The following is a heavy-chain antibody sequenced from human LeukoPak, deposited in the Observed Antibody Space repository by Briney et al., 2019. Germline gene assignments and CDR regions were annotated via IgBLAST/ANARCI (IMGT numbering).Heavy chain of an antibody. CDR3: AKDWVTTVTTNAFDI. D-gene: IGHD4-17*01. V-gene: IGHV3-30*02. CDR1: GFTFSSYG. Sequence: GGSLRLSCAASGFTFSSYGMHWVRQAPGKGLEWVAFIRYDGSNKYYADSVKGRFTISRDNSKNTLYLQMNSLRAEDTAVYYCAKDWVTTVTTNAFDIWGQGTMVTVSS. J-gene: IGHJ3*02. CDR2: IRYDGSNK.